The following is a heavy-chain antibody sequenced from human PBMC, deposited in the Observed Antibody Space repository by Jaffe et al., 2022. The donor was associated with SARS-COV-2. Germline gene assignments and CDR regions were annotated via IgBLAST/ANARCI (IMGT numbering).Heavy chain of an antibody. CDR2: IYYSGST. D-gene: IGHD6-25*01. CDR3: ARWEIPSFLGEERLDYGMDV. CDR1: GGSISSSSYY. Sequence: QLQLQESGPGLVKPSETLSLTCTVSGGSISSSSYYWGWIRQPPGKGLEWIGSIYYSGSTYYNPSLKSRVTISVDTSKNQFSLKLSSVTAADTAVYYCARWEIPSFLGEERLDYGMDVWGQGTTVTVSS. V-gene: IGHV4-39*01. J-gene: IGHJ6*02.